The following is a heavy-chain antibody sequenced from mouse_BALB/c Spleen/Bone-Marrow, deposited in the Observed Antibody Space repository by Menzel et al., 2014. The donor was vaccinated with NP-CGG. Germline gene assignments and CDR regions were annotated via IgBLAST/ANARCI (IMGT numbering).Heavy chain of an antibody. CDR1: GFNIEDTY. CDR2: IDRANGNT. Sequence: VQLKQSGAELVKPGASVKLSCTASGFNIEDTYMHWVKQRPEQGLEWIGRIDRANGNTKYDPKFQGKATITADTSSNTAYLQLSSLTSEDTAVYYCAEITTAAYYVMDYWGQGTSVTVSS. J-gene: IGHJ4*01. D-gene: IGHD1-2*01. CDR3: AEITTAAYYVMDY. V-gene: IGHV14-3*02.